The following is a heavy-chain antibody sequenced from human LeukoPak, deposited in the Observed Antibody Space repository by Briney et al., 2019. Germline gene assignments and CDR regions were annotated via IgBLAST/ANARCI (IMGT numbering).Heavy chain of an antibody. Sequence: SETLSLTCAVYGGSFSGYYWSWIRQPPGKGLEWIGEINHSGSTNYNPSLKSRVTISVDTSKNQFSLKLSSVTAADTAVYYCARAKKGGTMIVVALGAFDIWGQGTMVTVSS. CDR1: GGSFSGYY. D-gene: IGHD3-22*01. V-gene: IGHV4-34*01. CDR3: ARAKKGGTMIVVALGAFDI. CDR2: INHSGST. J-gene: IGHJ3*02.